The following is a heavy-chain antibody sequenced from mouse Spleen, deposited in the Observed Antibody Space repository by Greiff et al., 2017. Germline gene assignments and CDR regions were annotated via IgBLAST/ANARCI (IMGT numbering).Heavy chain of an antibody. V-gene: IGHV1-42*01. J-gene: IGHJ4*01. D-gene: IGHD2-14*01. CDR2: INPSTGGT. CDR3: ARRILYYRYGTAAMDY. CDR1: GYSFTGYY. Sequence: VQLQQSGPELVKPGASVKISCKASGYSFTGYYMNWVKQSPEKSLEWIGEINPSTGGTTYNQKFKAKATLTVDKSSSTAYMQLKSLTSEDSAVYYCARRILYYRYGTAAMDYWGQGTSVTVSS.